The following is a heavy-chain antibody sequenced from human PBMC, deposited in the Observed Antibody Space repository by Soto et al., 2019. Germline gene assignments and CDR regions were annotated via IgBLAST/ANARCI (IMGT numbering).Heavy chain of an antibody. CDR2: INHRGSA. Sequence: TLSLTCAVYGESFIGYYWTWIRQPPGKGLEWIGEINHRGSANYNPSLKSRVTISVDTSNNQFSLKLSSVTAADTSVYYCARTDIVTTNCFDPWGQGTLVTVS. J-gene: IGHJ5*02. D-gene: IGHD5-12*01. CDR3: ARTDIVTTNCFDP. CDR1: GESFIGYY. V-gene: IGHV4-34*01.